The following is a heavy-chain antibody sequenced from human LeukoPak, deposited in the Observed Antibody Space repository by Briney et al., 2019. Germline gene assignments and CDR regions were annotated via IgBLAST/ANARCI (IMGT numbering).Heavy chain of an antibody. D-gene: IGHD6-13*01. V-gene: IGHV3-30*04. CDR1: GFTFLNYA. CDR2: ISFDGSNK. CDR3: AKGPSSSWYYNWFDP. J-gene: IGHJ5*02. Sequence: PGGSLRLSCAASGFTFLNYAMHWVRQAPGKGLEWVAVISFDGSNKFYADSVKGRFTISRDNSKNTLYLQMNSLRAEDTAVYYCAKGPSSSWYYNWFDPWGQGTLVTVSS.